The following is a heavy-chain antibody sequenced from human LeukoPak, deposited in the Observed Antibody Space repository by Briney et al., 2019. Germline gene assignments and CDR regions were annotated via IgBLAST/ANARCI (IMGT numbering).Heavy chain of an antibody. Sequence: GESLKISRKGSGYSFTSYWIGWVRQMPGKGLEWMGIIYPGDSDTRYSPSFQGQVTISADKSISTAYLQWSSLKASDTAMYYCARGSLYCSGGSCEIDYWGQGTLVTVSS. V-gene: IGHV5-51*01. D-gene: IGHD2-15*01. CDR3: ARGSLYCSGGSCEIDY. CDR2: IYPGDSDT. CDR1: GYSFTSYW. J-gene: IGHJ4*02.